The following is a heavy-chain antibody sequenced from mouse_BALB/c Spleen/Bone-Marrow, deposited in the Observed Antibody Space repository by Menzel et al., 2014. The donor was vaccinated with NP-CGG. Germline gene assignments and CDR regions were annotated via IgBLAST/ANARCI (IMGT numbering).Heavy chain of an antibody. CDR3: ARHGRDYYAMDY. CDR2: ISSDISYT. J-gene: IGHJ4*01. CDR1: GFTFSNYG. V-gene: IGHV5-6*01. Sequence: VQLKESGGDLVKPGGSLKLSCAASGFTFSNYGMSWVRQTPDKRLEWVATISSDISYTYYPDSMKGRFTISRDNAKNTLYLQMSSLKSEDTAMYYCARHGRDYYAMDYWGQGTSVTVSS.